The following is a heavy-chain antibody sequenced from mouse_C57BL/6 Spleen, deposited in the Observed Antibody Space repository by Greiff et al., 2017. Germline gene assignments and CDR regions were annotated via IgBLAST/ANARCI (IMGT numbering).Heavy chain of an antibody. V-gene: IGHV5-17*01. CDR2: ISSGSSTI. CDR1: GFTFSDYG. Sequence: EVKLVESGGGLVKPGGSLKLSCAASGFTFSDYGMHWVRQAPEKGLEWVAYISSGSSTIYYADTVKGRFTISRDNAKNTLFLQMTSLRSEDTAMYYCARRTVVATDWYFDVWGTGTTVTVSS. J-gene: IGHJ1*03. CDR3: ARRTVVATDWYFDV. D-gene: IGHD1-1*01.